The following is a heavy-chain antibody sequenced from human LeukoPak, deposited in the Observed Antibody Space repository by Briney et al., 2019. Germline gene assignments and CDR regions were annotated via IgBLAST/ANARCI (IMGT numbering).Heavy chain of an antibody. Sequence: GGSLRLSCAASGFTFSSYAMSWVRQAPGKGLEWVSAISGSGGRTYYADSVKGRFTISRDNSKNTLYLQMNRLRAEDTAVYYCPKVLVYDRSGDDAFDIWGQGTMVTVSS. CDR1: GFTFSSYA. J-gene: IGHJ3*02. D-gene: IGHD3-22*01. CDR3: PKVLVYDRSGDDAFDI. V-gene: IGHV3-23*01. CDR2: ISGSGGRT.